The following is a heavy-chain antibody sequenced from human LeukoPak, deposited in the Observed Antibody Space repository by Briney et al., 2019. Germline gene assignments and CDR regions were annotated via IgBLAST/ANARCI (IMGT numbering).Heavy chain of an antibody. D-gene: IGHD3-10*01. V-gene: IGHV4-38-2*01. CDR1: GYSISSGYY. CDR2: IYHSGST. J-gene: IGHJ5*02. CDR3: ARRGYYYGSGSYVWYWFDP. Sequence: PSETLSLTCAVSGYSISSGYYWGWIRPPPGKGLEWIGRIYHSGSTYYNPSLKSRVTISVDTSKNQFSLKLSSVTAADTAVYYCARRGYYYGSGSYVWYWFDPWGQGTLVTVSS.